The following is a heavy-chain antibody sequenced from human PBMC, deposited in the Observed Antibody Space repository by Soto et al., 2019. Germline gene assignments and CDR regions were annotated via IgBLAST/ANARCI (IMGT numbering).Heavy chain of an antibody. V-gene: IGHV3-23*01. CDR1: GFNFKKFA. CDR2: ISCCGGST. CDR3: AKADGEQWLVPHLDN. Sequence: EVQLLESGGGVVQPGGSLRLSCVASGFNFKKFAMAWVRQPPGEGLEWVSGISCCGGSTSYADSVKGRFIIARDDSKNTLSLQMNSPRVEDTAQYYCAKADGEQWLVPHLDNWGQGTLVTVS. J-gene: IGHJ4*02. D-gene: IGHD6-19*01.